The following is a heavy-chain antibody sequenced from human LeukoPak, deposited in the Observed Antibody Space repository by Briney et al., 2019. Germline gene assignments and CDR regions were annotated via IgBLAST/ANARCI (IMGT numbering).Heavy chain of an antibody. CDR2: ISAYNGNT. V-gene: IGHV1-18*01. CDR1: GYTFTSYG. D-gene: IGHD3-3*01. J-gene: IGHJ5*02. Sequence: ASVKASCKASGYTFTSYGIGWVRQAPGQGLEWMEWISAYNGNTNYAQKLQGRVTMTTDTSTSTAYMELRSLRSDDTAVYYCARDKISGYYDFRSENWFDPWGQGTLVTVSS. CDR3: ARDKISGYYDFRSENWFDP.